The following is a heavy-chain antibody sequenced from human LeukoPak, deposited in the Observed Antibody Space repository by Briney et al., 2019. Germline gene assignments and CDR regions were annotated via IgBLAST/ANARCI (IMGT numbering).Heavy chain of an antibody. CDR1: GGSFSGYY. J-gene: IGHJ4*02. CDR2: INHSGST. Sequence: SETLSLTCAVYGGSFSGYYWSWIRQPPGKGLEWIGEINHSGSTNYNPSLKSRVTISVDTSKNQFSLKLSSVTAADTAVYYCARGERVVRPYYIDYWGQGTLVTVSS. CDR3: ARGERVVRPYYIDY. V-gene: IGHV4-34*01. D-gene: IGHD3-3*01.